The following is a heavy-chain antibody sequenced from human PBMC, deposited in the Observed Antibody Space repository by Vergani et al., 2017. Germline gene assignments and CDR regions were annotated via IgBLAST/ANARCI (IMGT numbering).Heavy chain of an antibody. V-gene: IGHV3-21*01. CDR2: ISSSSSYI. Sequence: EVQLVESGGGLVKPGGSLRLSCAASGFTFSSYSMNWVRQAPGKGLEWVSSISSSSSYIYYADSVKGRFTISRDNAKNPLYLQMNSLRAEDTAVYYCESSNYYYYGMDVWGQGTTVTVSS. CDR3: ESSNYYYYGMDV. J-gene: IGHJ6*02. CDR1: GFTFSSYS.